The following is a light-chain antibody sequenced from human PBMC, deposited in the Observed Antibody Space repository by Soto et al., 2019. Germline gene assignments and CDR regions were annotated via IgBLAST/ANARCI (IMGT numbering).Light chain of an antibody. CDR3: QQSYSTPHT. V-gene: IGKV1-39*01. CDR1: QSISSY. CDR2: AAS. Sequence: DIQMTQSPSSLSASVGDRVTSTCRASQSISSYLNWYQQKPGKAPKLLIYAASSLPGGVPSRFSGSGSGTDFTLTISSLPPEDFATYYCQQSYSTPHTFGQGTKLEIK. J-gene: IGKJ2*01.